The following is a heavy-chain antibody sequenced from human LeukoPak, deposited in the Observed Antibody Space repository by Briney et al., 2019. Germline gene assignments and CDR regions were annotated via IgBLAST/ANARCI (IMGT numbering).Heavy chain of an antibody. V-gene: IGHV3-74*01. D-gene: IGHD6-25*01. J-gene: IGHJ3*02. CDR3: ARRSAAKDAFDI. Sequence: GGSLRLSCAASGFTFSSYWMHWVRQAPGKGLVWVSRINSDGGSTSYTDSVKGRFTISRDNAKNTLYLQMNSLRAEDTAVYYCARRSAAKDAFDIWGQGTKVTVSS. CDR2: INSDGGST. CDR1: GFTFSSYW.